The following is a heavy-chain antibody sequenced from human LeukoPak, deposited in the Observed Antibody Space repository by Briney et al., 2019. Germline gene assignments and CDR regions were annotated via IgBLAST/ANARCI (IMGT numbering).Heavy chain of an antibody. Sequence: GASVKVSCKASGYTFPSYFMHWVRQAPGQGLEWMGIINPSGGSTSYAQKFQGRVTMTRDTSTSTVYMELSSLRSENTAVYYCARVRATRRNAFDIWGQGTMVTVFS. CDR3: ARVRATRRNAFDI. J-gene: IGHJ3*02. D-gene: IGHD1-26*01. V-gene: IGHV1-46*01. CDR1: GYTFPSYF. CDR2: INPSGGST.